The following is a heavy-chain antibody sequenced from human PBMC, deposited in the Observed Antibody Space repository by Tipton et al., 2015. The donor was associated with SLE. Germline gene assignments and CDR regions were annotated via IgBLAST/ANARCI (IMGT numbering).Heavy chain of an antibody. CDR2: INHSGST. J-gene: IGHJ6*03. Sequence: TLSLTCAVYGGSFSGYHWSWIRQPPGKGLEWIGEINHSGSTNYNPSLKSRVTISVDTSKNHFSLKLSSVTAADTAVYYCARTVAEDYYHYYMDVWGKGTTVTVSS. CDR3: ARTVAEDYYHYYMDV. CDR1: GGSFSGYH. V-gene: IGHV4-34*01. D-gene: IGHD6-19*01.